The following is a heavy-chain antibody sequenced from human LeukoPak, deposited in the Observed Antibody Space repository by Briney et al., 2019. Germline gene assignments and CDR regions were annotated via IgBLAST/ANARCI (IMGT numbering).Heavy chain of an antibody. Sequence: GASVKVSCKASGYTFTSNYIHWVRQAPGQGLEWMGMIYPRDGSTSYAQKFQGRVTITADESTSTAYMELSSLRSEDTAVYYCARDPSGYSYGMAFDYWGQGTLVTVSS. D-gene: IGHD5-18*01. CDR3: ARDPSGYSYGMAFDY. CDR2: IYPRDGST. CDR1: GYTFTSNY. V-gene: IGHV1-46*01. J-gene: IGHJ4*02.